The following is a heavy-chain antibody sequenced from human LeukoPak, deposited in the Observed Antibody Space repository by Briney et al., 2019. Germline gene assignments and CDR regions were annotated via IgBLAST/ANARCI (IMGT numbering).Heavy chain of an antibody. D-gene: IGHD6-13*01. CDR3: ARVPEAAAAFFDY. CDR1: GYTFTSYG. Sequence: ASVKVSCKASGYTFTSYGISWVRQMPGKGLEWMGIIYPGDSDTRYIPSFQGQVTISADKSISTAYLQWSSLKASDTAMYYCARVPEAAAAFFDYWGQGTLVTVSS. V-gene: IGHV5-51*01. J-gene: IGHJ4*02. CDR2: IYPGDSDT.